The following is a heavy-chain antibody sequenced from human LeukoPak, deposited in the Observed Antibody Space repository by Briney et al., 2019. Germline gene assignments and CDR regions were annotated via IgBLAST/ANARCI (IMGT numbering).Heavy chain of an antibody. CDR3: ARGIRKSDWFGSRFDT. Sequence: GASVKVSCKASGYTFTGFYVHWLRQAPGQGLEWMGWINPNIGVTNYVQKFRGRVSMTSNTSTSTAYLELGSLRFDDTAVYYCARGIRKSDWFGSRFDTWGQGTLVTVSS. V-gene: IGHV1-2*02. J-gene: IGHJ5*02. CDR2: INPNIGVT. CDR1: GYTFTGFY. D-gene: IGHD3-9*01.